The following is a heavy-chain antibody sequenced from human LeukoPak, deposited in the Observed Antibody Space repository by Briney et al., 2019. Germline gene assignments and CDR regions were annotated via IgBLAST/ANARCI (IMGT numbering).Heavy chain of an antibody. CDR3: ARGPGGSGTLPPYTYYYGIYV. CDR2: IYHSGST. V-gene: IGHV4-59*12. J-gene: IGHJ6*02. CDR1: GASINTYY. D-gene: IGHD3-10*01. Sequence: SETLSLTCTVSGASINTYYWSWIRQPPGKGLEWIGYIYHSGSTNYNPSLKSRVTISVDTSKNQFSLKLSSVTAADTAVYYCARGPGGSGTLPPYTYYYGIYVWGQGTTVTVSS.